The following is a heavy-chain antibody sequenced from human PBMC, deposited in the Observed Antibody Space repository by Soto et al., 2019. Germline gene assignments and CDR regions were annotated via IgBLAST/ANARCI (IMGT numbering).Heavy chain of an antibody. J-gene: IGHJ6*02. V-gene: IGHV1-18*04. D-gene: IGHD2-2*01. Sequence: QVQLVQSGAEVKKPGASVKVSCKASGYTFTSYGISWVRQAPGQGLEWMRWISSYNGNTNYAQKLQGRVTMTTDTSTSTAYMELRSLRSDDTAVYYCAREDCSSTSCYDYYYYGMDVWGQGTTVTVSS. CDR2: ISSYNGNT. CDR3: AREDCSSTSCYDYYYYGMDV. CDR1: GYTFTSYG.